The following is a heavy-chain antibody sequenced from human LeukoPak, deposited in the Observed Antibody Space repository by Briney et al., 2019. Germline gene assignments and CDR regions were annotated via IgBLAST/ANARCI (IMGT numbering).Heavy chain of an antibody. CDR1: GFAFSSYW. V-gene: IGHV3-74*01. D-gene: IGHD1-26*01. J-gene: IGHJ4*02. CDR3: TRDHVPSTYSGSHNYLDY. Sequence: GGSLRLSCEASGFAFSSYWMHWVRQAPGKGLVWVSRINSDGSFASYADSVKGRFTISRDNAKNTLYLQMNSLRAEDTAVYYCTRDHVPSTYSGSHNYLDYWGQGTLVTVSS. CDR2: INSDGSFA.